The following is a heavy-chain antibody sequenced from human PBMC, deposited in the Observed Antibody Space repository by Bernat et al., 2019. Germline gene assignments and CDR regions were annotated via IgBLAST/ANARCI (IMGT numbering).Heavy chain of an antibody. Sequence: QVQLVESGGGVVQPGRSLRLSCAASGFTFSSYGMHWVRQAPGKGLEWVAVIWYDGSNKYYADSVKGRFTISRDNSKNTLYLQMNSLRAEDTAVYYCARAPVWFGEWYFDLWGRGTLVTVSS. D-gene: IGHD3-10*01. CDR3: ARAPVWFGEWYFDL. V-gene: IGHV3-33*01. CDR1: GFTFSSYG. CDR2: IWYDGSNK. J-gene: IGHJ2*01.